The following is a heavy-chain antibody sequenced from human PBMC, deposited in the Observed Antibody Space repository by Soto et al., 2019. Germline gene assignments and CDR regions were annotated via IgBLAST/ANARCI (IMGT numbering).Heavy chain of an antibody. Sequence: QVQLVQSGVEVKKPGASVKVSCKASGYTFSSSSISWVRQAPGQGLEWMGWINVYNGDTIYVQKIQGRVTMTTETSTSTAYMELTSLTSDDTAIYYCARDIGGGEDVWGQGTTVTVSS. V-gene: IGHV1-18*01. CDR2: INVYNGDT. CDR1: GYTFSSSS. CDR3: ARDIGGGEDV. J-gene: IGHJ6*02. D-gene: IGHD3-16*01.